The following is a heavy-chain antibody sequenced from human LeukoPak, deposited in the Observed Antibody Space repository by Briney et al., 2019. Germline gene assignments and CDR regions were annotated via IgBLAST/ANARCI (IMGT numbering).Heavy chain of an antibody. V-gene: IGHV4-61*01. D-gene: IGHD6-19*01. CDR3: AREVAVAGLDV. CDR2: IYYSGST. J-gene: IGHJ6*02. CDR1: GGSIRSSYYY. Sequence: SETLSLTCTVSGGSIRSSYYYWSWIRQPPGKGLEWIGYIYYSGSTNYNPSLKSRVTISVDTSKNQFSLKLSSVTAADTAVYYCAREVAVAGLDVWGQGTTVTVSS.